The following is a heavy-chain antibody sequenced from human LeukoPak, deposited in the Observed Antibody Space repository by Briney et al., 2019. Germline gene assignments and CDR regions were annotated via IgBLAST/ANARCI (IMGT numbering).Heavy chain of an antibody. CDR3: ARGAWDYYDSSGYYMDY. J-gene: IGHJ4*02. CDR1: GGSISRSSYY. CDR2: IYYSGST. Sequence: PPETLSLTCTVSGGSISRSSYYWGWLRQPPGTGLEWIGSIYYSGSTYYNPSLKSRVTISVDTSKNQFSLKLSSVTAADTAVYYWARGAWDYYDSSGYYMDYWGQGTLVTVSS. V-gene: IGHV4-39*01. D-gene: IGHD3-22*01.